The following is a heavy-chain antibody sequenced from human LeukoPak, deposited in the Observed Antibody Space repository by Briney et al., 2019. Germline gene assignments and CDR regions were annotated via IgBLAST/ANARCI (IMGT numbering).Heavy chain of an antibody. CDR2: IITNIVDP. V-gene: IGHV7-4-1*02. CDR1: RYTSTGYA. D-gene: IGHD6-19*01. CDR3: ARGVAGMGYFDY. J-gene: IGHJ4*02. Sequence: ASPKVSSEPSRYTSTGYATNWVRQAPGQGLEWRGWIITNIVDPTSAQGFTGRFVLSLATSVSTAYLQISSLKAEATAVYYCARGVAGMGYFDYWGQGTLVTVSS.